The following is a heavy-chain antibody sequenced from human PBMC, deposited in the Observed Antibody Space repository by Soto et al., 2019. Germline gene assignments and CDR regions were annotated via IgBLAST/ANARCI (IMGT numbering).Heavy chain of an antibody. V-gene: IGHV3-23*01. D-gene: IGHD2-8*02. CDR1: GFTFSSYA. CDR3: ARDRVSSSWSDF. CDR2: ISGSASST. J-gene: IGHJ4*02. Sequence: EVQLLESGGGLVQPGGSLRLSCAASGFTFSSYAMSWVRQAPGKGLEWVSAISGSASSTRYADSVRGRFTISRDNSKNTLYLQMNSLRAEDTAVYYCARDRVSSSWSDFWGQGTLLTVSS.